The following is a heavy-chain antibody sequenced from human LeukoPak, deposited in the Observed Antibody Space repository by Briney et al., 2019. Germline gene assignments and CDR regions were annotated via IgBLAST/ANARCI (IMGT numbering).Heavy chain of an antibody. V-gene: IGHV1-46*01. CDR3: ASCPPGEWSAGGWFDP. Sequence: ASVKVSCKASGGTFSSYAISWVRQAPGQGLEWMGIINPSGGSTSYAQKFQGRVTMTRDTSTSTVYMELSSLRSEDTAVYYCASCPPGEWSAGGWFDPWGQGTLVTVSS. J-gene: IGHJ5*02. CDR2: INPSGGST. D-gene: IGHD3-10*01. CDR1: GGTFSSYA.